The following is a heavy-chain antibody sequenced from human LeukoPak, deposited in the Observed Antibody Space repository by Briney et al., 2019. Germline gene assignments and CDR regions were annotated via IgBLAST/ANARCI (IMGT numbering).Heavy chain of an antibody. CDR3: RVTVDY. V-gene: IGHV3-30*04. D-gene: IGHD2-21*02. CDR2: ISYDGNNK. Sequence: GGSLRLSCAASGFIFSSYAMHWVRQAPGKGLEWVTVISYDGNNKYYADSVKGRFTISRDNSKNMLFLQMNSLRPEDTAVYSCRVTVDYCGQGTLVTVSS. J-gene: IGHJ4*02. CDR1: GFIFSSYA.